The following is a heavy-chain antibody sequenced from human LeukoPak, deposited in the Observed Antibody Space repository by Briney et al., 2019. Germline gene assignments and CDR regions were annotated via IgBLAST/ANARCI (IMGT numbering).Heavy chain of an antibody. Sequence: SVKVSCKASGGTFSSYAISWVRQAPGQGLEWMGGIIPIFGTANYAQKFQGRVTITADESTSTAYKELSSLRSEDTAVYYCARVSSGWYYFDYWGQGTLVTVSS. D-gene: IGHD6-19*01. CDR1: GGTFSSYA. CDR3: ARVSSGWYYFDY. V-gene: IGHV1-69*13. J-gene: IGHJ4*02. CDR2: IIPIFGTA.